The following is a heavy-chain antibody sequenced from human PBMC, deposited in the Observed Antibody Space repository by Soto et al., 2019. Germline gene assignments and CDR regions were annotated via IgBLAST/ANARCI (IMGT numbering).Heavy chain of an antibody. J-gene: IGHJ3*02. D-gene: IGHD3-3*01. Sequence: QVQLQESGPGLAKPSETLSLTCTVSGGSISSYFWSWIRQPAGKGLEWIGRIYTSGSTNYNPSLTSRVTMSVDTSKNQFSLRLSSVTAADPAVYYCARDGDFWSGSYAFDIWGQGKMVTVSS. CDR2: IYTSGST. V-gene: IGHV4-4*07. CDR1: GGSISSYF. CDR3: ARDGDFWSGSYAFDI.